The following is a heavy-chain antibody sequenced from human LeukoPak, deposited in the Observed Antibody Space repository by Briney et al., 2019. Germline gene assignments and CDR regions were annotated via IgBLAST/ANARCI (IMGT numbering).Heavy chain of an antibody. CDR2: IYYSGST. CDR3: AGHVSAAAGGR. CDR1: GGSISSGGYY. Sequence: KPSETLSLTCTVSGGSISSGGYYWSWIRQHPGKGLEWIGYIYYSGSTYYNPSLKSRVTISVDTSKNQFSLKLNSMTAADTAVYYCAGHVSAAAGGRWGQGTLVTVSS. D-gene: IGHD6-13*01. J-gene: IGHJ4*02. V-gene: IGHV4-31*03.